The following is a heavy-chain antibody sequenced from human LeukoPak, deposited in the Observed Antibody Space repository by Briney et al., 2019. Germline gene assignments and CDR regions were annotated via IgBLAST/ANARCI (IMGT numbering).Heavy chain of an antibody. CDR1: GFTFSSYW. J-gene: IGHJ4*02. CDR2: IKQEGSEK. CDR3: ASSIYDYLDY. Sequence: PGGSLRLSCAASGFTFSSYWMSWVRQAPGKGLEWVANIKQEGSEKYYVDSVKGRFTISRDNAKNSLYLEMNSLRAEDTAVYYCASSIYDYLDYWGQGTLVTVSS. V-gene: IGHV3-7*01. D-gene: IGHD3-16*01.